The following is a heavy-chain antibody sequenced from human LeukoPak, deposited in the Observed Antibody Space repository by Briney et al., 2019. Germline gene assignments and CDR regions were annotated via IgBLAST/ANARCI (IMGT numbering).Heavy chain of an antibody. CDR1: GFTFDDYA. CDR3: AKPPRGYSYGYFF. J-gene: IGHJ4*02. Sequence: PGGSMRLSCAASGFTFDDYAMHWVRQAPGKGLEWVSLISGDGGSTYYADSEKGRFTISRDNSKNSLYLHMNSLRTEDTALYYCAKPPRGYSYGYFFWGQGTLVTVSS. V-gene: IGHV3-43*02. CDR2: ISGDGGST. D-gene: IGHD5-18*01.